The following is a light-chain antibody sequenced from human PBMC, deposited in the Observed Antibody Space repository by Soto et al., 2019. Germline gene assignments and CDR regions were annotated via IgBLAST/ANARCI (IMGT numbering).Light chain of an antibody. V-gene: IGKV3-11*01. CDR1: QSISSY. Sequence: EVVLTQSPATLSLSPGERATLSCRASQSISSYLAWFQQKPGQAPRLLIYDASNRATGIPARFSGSGSGTXXTXXXXXXXXXXXXVYYCQHRTNWPPGVSFGPXTTVDIK. J-gene: IGKJ3*01. CDR3: QHRTNWPPGVS. CDR2: DAS.